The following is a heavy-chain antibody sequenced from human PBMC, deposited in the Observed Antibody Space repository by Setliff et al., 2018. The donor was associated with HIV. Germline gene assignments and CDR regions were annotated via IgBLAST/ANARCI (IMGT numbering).Heavy chain of an antibody. D-gene: IGHD6-6*01. CDR2: MYYSGTT. V-gene: IGHV4-39*02. Sequence: PSETLSLTCSVSGGSISSGSHYWGWIRQAPGKGLEWIGNMYYSGTTFYNPSLKSRVSISVDTSRNEFSLKLTSVTAADTAVYYCAREFSSSSFDQWGQGTLVTVSS. CDR3: AREFSSSSFDQ. J-gene: IGHJ4*02. CDR1: GGSISSGSHY.